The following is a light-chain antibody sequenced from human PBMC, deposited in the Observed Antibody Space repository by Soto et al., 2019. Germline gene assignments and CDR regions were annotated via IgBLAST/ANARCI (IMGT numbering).Light chain of an antibody. J-gene: IGKJ4*01. CDR1: QSVYSN. CDR2: GTF. CDR3: QQYNKWPLT. Sequence: EILMTQSPATLSVSPGERATLSCRASQSVYSNLAWYQQKPGQAPRLLIHGTFTRATVIPARFSGSGSGTEFTLTISSLQSEDFAVYYCQQYNKWPLTFGGGTKVEIK. V-gene: IGKV3-15*01.